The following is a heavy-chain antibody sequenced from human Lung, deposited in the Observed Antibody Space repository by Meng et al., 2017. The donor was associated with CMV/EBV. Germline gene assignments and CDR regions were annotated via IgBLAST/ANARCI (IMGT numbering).Heavy chain of an antibody. CDR1: GYTFTSYY. CDR3: ARGGDIVVVPAAIPWHY. Sequence: SXXVSXKASGYTFTSYYMHWVRQAPGQGLEWMGIINPSGGSTSYAQKFQGRVTMTRDTSTSTVYMELSSLRSEDTAVYYCARGGDIVVVPAAIPWHYWGQGTLVTVSS. V-gene: IGHV1-46*01. J-gene: IGHJ4*02. D-gene: IGHD2-2*02. CDR2: INPSGGST.